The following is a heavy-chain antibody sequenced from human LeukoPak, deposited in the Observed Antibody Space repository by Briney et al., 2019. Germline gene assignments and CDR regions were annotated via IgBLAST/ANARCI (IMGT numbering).Heavy chain of an antibody. CDR1: GFTFTDYW. D-gene: IGHD6-13*01. CDR2: IRQDGSEK. J-gene: IGHJ4*01. V-gene: IGHV3-7*01. Sequence: GGSLRLSCEVSGFTFTDYWMNWVRQAPGKGPEWVASIRQDGSEKTYVDSVKGRFTISRDNTKNSLSLQLNGLRAEDTAVYYCARDGTATGLYFDLWGQGTLVTVSS. CDR3: ARDGTATGLYFDL.